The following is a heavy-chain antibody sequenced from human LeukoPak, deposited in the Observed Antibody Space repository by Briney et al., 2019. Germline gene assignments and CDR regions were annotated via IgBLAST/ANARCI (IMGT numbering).Heavy chain of an antibody. CDR3: ARDGSGTGYCTYY. CDR2: MYHSGNT. V-gene: IGHV4-38-2*02. CDR1: GYSISSGYY. D-gene: IGHD3-9*01. J-gene: IGHJ4*02. Sequence: SETLSLTCTVSGYSISSGYYWGWIRPPPGKGLEWIGSMYHSGNTHYNPSLKSRVAISVDTSKNQFSLKLRSVTAADTAVYYCARDGSGTGYCTYYWGQGTLVTVSS.